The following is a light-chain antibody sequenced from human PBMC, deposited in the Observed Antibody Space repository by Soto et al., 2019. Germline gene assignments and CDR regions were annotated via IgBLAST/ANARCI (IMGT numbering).Light chain of an antibody. V-gene: IGKV1-33*01. CDR2: DAS. CDR3: QQYDKLPPEMFT. Sequence: DIQMSQSPSSLSASVGDRVTITCQASQEINNYLNWYQQKPGKAPKLLIYDASNLETGVPSRFSGSGSGTDFTFTIDSLQPEDFATYFCQQYDKLPPEMFTFGPGTKVDMK. J-gene: IGKJ3*01. CDR1: QEINNY.